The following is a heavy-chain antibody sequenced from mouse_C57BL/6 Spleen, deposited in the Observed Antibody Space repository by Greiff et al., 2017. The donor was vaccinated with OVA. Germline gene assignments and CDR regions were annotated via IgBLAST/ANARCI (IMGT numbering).Heavy chain of an antibody. V-gene: IGHV1-64*01. CDR2: IHPNSGST. J-gene: IGHJ4*01. D-gene: IGHD1-1*01. Sequence: VQLQQPGAELVKPGASVKLSCKASGYTFTSYWMHWVKQRPGQGLEWIGMIHPNSGSTNYNEKFKSKATLTVDKSSSTAYMQLSSLTSEDSAVYYGARCDYYGSSHYAMDYWGQGTSVTVSS. CDR3: ARCDYYGSSHYAMDY. CDR1: GYTFTSYW.